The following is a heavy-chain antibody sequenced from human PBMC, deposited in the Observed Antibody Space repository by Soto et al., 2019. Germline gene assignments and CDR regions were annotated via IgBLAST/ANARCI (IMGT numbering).Heavy chain of an antibody. V-gene: IGHV2-26*01. D-gene: IGHD6-19*01. Sequence: QVTLKESGPVLVKPTETLTLRCTVSGWSITDSEMGVSWIRQPPGQPLEWLAHIDSSGEKSYRTFLKSRLAIIKDTSKSQIVLTMTNMDPADTATYYCARRHLAVAVSPWFDPWGQGIPVTGSS. CDR1: GWSITDSEMG. CDR3: ARRHLAVAVSPWFDP. CDR2: IDSSGEK. J-gene: IGHJ5*02.